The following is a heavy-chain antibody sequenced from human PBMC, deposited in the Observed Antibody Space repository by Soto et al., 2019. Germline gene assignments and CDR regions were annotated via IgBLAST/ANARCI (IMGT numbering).Heavy chain of an antibody. CDR2: IYYSGST. D-gene: IGHD2-2*01. J-gene: IGHJ6*03. CDR1: GGSTSSYY. V-gene: IGHV4-59*08. Sequence: PSETLALTCTVSGGSTSSYYWSWFRQPPGKGLEWIGYIYYSGSTNYNPSLKSRDTISVDTSKNQFSLKLSSVTTADPAVYYCARQGPLVVPAAMKCYYYYYMDVWGKGTTVTRSS. CDR3: ARQGPLVVPAAMKCYYYYYMDV.